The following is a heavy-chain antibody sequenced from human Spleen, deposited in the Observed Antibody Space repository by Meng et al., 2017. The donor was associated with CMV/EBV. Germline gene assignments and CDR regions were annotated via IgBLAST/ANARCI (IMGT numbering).Heavy chain of an antibody. Sequence: GGSLRLTCAASGFTFSSYAMSWVRQAPGKGLEWVSVMSCSGDSTYYADSVKGRFTISRDNSKNTLNLQMNSLRAEDTAVYYCAKVSINYDWFDPWGQGTLVTVSS. V-gene: IGHV3-23*01. CDR2: MSCSGDST. CDR3: AKVSINYDWFDP. J-gene: IGHJ5*02. D-gene: IGHD4-11*01. CDR1: GFTFSSYA.